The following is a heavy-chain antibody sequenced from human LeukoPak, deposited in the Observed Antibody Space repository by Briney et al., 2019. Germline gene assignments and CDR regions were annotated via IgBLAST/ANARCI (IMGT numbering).Heavy chain of an antibody. V-gene: IGHV4-4*07. Sequence: SETLSLTCSVSGGAISSYCWNWIRLPAGKGLEWIGCIYTRGSTIHNPSIKSRVTMSVDTAKNQFSLRLNSVTAADTAVYYCARESGIAATREFQHWGQGTLVTVSS. CDR1: GGAISSYC. CDR3: ARESGIAATREFQH. D-gene: IGHD6-13*01. J-gene: IGHJ1*01. CDR2: IYTRGST.